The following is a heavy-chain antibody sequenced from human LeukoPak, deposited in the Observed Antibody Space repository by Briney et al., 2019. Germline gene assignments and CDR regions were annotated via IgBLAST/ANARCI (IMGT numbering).Heavy chain of an antibody. CDR1: GYTFTRYA. D-gene: IGHD3-22*01. Sequence: ASVKVSCKASGYTFTRYAISWVRQAPGQGLEWMGWISTYNGDTNYAQNLQGRVTMTRDTSTSTAYMELRSLRSDDTAVYYCARGSDSSGYYYADHWGQGTLVTVSS. V-gene: IGHV1-18*04. CDR2: ISTYNGDT. CDR3: ARGSDSSGYYYADH. J-gene: IGHJ4*02.